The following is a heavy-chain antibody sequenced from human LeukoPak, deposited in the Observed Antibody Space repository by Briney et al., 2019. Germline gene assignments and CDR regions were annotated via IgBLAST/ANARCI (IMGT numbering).Heavy chain of an antibody. D-gene: IGHD3-22*01. CDR2: ISGDGDST. Sequence: PGGSLRLSCAASGFTFDNYAMRWVRQVPGKGLEWVSLISGDGDSTYYPGSVKGRFTISRDNSKNSLYLQMNSLRTEDTALYYCAKDIGADYYYDSSGYFIWGQGTMVTVSS. J-gene: IGHJ3*02. V-gene: IGHV3-43*02. CDR3: AKDIGADYYYDSSGYFI. CDR1: GFTFDNYA.